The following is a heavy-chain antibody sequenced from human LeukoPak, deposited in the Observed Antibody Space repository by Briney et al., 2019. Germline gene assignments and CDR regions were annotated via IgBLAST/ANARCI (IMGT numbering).Heavy chain of an antibody. Sequence: AGGSLRLSCAGSGFNFQYAWMTWVRQAPGKGLEWVGRIKSKRDGETTDYAALVKSRFSISRDDSKNTVYLQTNSVRTEDTAVYYCTSLVGSPTYWGQGTLVTVSS. CDR1: GFNFQYAW. CDR3: TSLVGSPTY. V-gene: IGHV3-15*01. D-gene: IGHD1-26*01. CDR2: IKSKRDGETT. J-gene: IGHJ4*02.